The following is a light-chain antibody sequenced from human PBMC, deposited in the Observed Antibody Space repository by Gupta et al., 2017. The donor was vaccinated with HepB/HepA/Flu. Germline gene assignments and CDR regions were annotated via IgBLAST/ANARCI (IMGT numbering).Light chain of an antibody. CDR1: SSNIGSNI. CDR2: GNN. Sequence: QSVLTQPPSASGTPGQRVTISCSGSSSNIGSNIVNWYQQLPGTAPKLVIYGNNQRRSGVPDRFSGSKSGTSASLAISGLQSEEEADYYCATWDDSLSGWVFGGGTKLTVL. CDR3: ATWDDSLSGWV. J-gene: IGLJ3*02. V-gene: IGLV1-44*01.